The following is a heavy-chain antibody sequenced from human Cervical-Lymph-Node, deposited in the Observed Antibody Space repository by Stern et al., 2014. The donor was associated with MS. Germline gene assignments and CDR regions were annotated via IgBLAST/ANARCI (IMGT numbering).Heavy chain of an antibody. CDR2: INPHSGDT. J-gene: IGHJ4*02. CDR3: ARDRQETNQWDFGF. CDR1: GYTFTGYY. V-gene: IGHV1-2*06. D-gene: IGHD1/OR15-1a*01. Sequence: QVQLVQSGAEVKKPGASVKVSCKASGYTFTGYYMHWVRQAPGQGLEWMGRINPHSGDTNFAQKFQGRVTMTRDTSISTAYMELSRLTSDDTAVYYCARDRQETNQWDFGFWGQGTLVTVSS.